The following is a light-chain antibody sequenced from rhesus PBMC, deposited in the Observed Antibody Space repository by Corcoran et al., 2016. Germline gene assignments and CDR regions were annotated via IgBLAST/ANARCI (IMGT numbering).Light chain of an antibody. CDR3: QQHNSYPWT. CDR2: ASS. V-gene: IGKV1-33*02. CDR1: QGISSW. J-gene: IGKJ1*01. Sequence: DIQMTQSPSSLSASVGDRVTITCQASQGISSWLAWYQQKPGKAPKLLIYASSSLQSGVPSRVSGSGSGTDFTLTISSLQPEEFATYYCQQHNSYPWTFGRGTKVEIK.